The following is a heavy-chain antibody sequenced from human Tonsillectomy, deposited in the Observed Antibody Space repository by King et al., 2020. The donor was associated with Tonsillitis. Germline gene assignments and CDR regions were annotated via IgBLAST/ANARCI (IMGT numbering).Heavy chain of an antibody. CDR3: ARSLSSSDFSSGYYYYSYS. D-gene: IGHD3-3*01. Sequence: QLQESGPGLVKPSETLSLTCSVSGGSIRSSGYYWGWIRQPPGKGLEWIGSSYFSGSTYSKSSLKCPVTTSVGTSENQFSLKRSLVTAADTALYFCARSLSSSDFSSGYYYYSYSWGQGILVTVPS. J-gene: IGHJ4*02. CDR1: GGSIRSSGYY. V-gene: IGHV4-39*01. CDR2: SYFSGST.